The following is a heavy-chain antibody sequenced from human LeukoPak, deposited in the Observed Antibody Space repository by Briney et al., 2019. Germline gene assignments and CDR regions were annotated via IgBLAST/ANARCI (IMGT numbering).Heavy chain of an antibody. D-gene: IGHD2-21*01. CDR1: GFTVSSNS. V-gene: IGHV3-53*01. Sequence: PGGSLRLSCTVSGFTVSSNSMSWVRQAPGKGLEWVSFIYSDNTHYSDSVKGRFTISRDNSKNTLYLQMNSLRVEDTAVYYCVQGPYLDYWGQGTLVTVSS. CDR3: VQGPYLDY. CDR2: IYSDNT. J-gene: IGHJ4*02.